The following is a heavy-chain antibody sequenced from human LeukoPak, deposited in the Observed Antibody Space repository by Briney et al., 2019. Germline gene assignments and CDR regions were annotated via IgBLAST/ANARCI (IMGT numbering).Heavy chain of an antibody. Sequence: ASVKVSCKASGYTFTSYGISWVRQAPGQGLEWMGWISAYNGNTNYAQKLQGRVTMTTDTSTSTAYMELRSLRSDDTAGYYCARDRTYYYGSGSRTDAFDIWGQGTMVTVSS. CDR3: ARDRTYYYGSGSRTDAFDI. V-gene: IGHV1-18*01. CDR1: GYTFTSYG. CDR2: ISAYNGNT. D-gene: IGHD3-10*01. J-gene: IGHJ3*02.